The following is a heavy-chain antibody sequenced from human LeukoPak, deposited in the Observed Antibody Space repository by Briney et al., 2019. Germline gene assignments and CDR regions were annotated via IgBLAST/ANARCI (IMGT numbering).Heavy chain of an antibody. V-gene: IGHV4-61*02. D-gene: IGHD1-20*01. CDR3: AREPYNWNGPYYFDY. J-gene: IGHJ4*02. Sequence: PSGTLSLTCTVSGGSISSGGYYWSWIRQPAGKGLEWIGRIYTSGSTSYNPSLKSRVTMSVATSKNQFSLKLSSVTAADTAVYYCAREPYNWNGPYYFDYWGQGTLVTVSS. CDR1: GGSISSGGYY. CDR2: IYTSGST.